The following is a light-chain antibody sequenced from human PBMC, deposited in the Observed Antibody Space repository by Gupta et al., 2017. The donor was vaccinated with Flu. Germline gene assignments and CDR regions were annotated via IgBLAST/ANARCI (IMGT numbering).Light chain of an antibody. Sequence: DIQLTQSPSFLSASVGDRVTITCRASQGISSYLAWYQQKPGKAPKLLIYAASTLQSGVPSRFSGSGYGKELTLTISSRQPEDFATYYCQQLKSYPFLTFGGGTKVEIK. CDR1: QGISSY. V-gene: IGKV1-9*01. CDR3: QQLKSYPFLT. CDR2: AAS. J-gene: IGKJ4*01.